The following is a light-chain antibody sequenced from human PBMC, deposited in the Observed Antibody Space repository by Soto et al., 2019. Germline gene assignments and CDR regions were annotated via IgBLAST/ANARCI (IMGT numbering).Light chain of an antibody. V-gene: IGKV3-11*01. Sequence: EIVLTQSPDTLSLSPGERATLSCRASQSIGPYLAWYQLKPGQSPRLLVYDAVNRAAGAPDRFSGSGSGTDFTLTISSLEPEDSAVYLCQQRSDWHPLTFGGGTKVEIK. CDR3: QQRSDWHPLT. CDR1: QSIGPY. CDR2: DAV. J-gene: IGKJ4*01.